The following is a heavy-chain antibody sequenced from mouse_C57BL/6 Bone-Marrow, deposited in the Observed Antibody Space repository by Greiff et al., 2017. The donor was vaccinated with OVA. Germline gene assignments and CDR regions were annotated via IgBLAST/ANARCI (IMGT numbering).Heavy chain of an antibody. J-gene: IGHJ4*01. D-gene: IGHD1-1*01. CDR2: IYPRSGNT. CDR3: ARVYYGSPHY. Sequence: QVQLKQSGAELARPGASVKLSCKASGYTFTSYGISWVKQRTGQGLEWIGEIYPRSGNTYYNEKFKGKATLTADKSSSTAYMELRSLTSEDSAVYFCARVYYGSPHYWGQGTSVTVSS. V-gene: IGHV1-81*01. CDR1: GYTFTSYG.